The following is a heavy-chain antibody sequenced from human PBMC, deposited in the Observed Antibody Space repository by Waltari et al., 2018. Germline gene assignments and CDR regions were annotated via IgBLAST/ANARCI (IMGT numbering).Heavy chain of an antibody. D-gene: IGHD4-4*01. Sequence: QLQLQESGPGLVKPSETLSLTCPVPGGSISSSRYYWGWIRQPPGRGLVWIGSIYYGGSTYYNPSLKSRVTISVDTSKNQFSLKLSSVTAADTAVYYCARLGARGYSTLGMGWFDPWGQGTLVTVSS. J-gene: IGHJ5*02. CDR2: IYYGGST. CDR1: GGSISSSRYY. V-gene: IGHV4-39*01. CDR3: ARLGARGYSTLGMGWFDP.